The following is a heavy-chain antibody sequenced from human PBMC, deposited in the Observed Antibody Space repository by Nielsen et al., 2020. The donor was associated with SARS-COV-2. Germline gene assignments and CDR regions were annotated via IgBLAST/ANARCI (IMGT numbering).Heavy chain of an antibody. J-gene: IGHJ4*02. Sequence: SVKVSCKASGGTFSSYTISWVRQAPGQGLEWMERIIPILGIANYAQKFQGRVTITADKSTSTAYMELSSLRSDDTAVYYCARGGGLTFGGVTGTNYWGQGTLVTVSA. CDR1: GGTFSSYT. V-gene: IGHV1-69*02. CDR2: IIPILGIA. CDR3: ARGGGLTFGGVTGTNY. D-gene: IGHD3-16*01.